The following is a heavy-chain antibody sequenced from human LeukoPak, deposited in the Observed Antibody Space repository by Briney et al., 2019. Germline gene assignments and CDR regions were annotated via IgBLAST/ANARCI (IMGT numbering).Heavy chain of an antibody. CDR2: IWYDGSNK. D-gene: IGHD2-2*01. J-gene: IGHJ4*02. CDR1: GFTFSSYG. CDR3: AKDSLTAMAKNYFDY. V-gene: IGHV3-33*06. Sequence: GGSLRLSCAASGFTFSSYGMHWVRQAPGKGLEWVAVIWYDGSNKYYADSVKGRFTISRDNSKNTLYLQMNSLRAEDTAVYYCAKDSLTAMAKNYFDYWGQGTLVTVSS.